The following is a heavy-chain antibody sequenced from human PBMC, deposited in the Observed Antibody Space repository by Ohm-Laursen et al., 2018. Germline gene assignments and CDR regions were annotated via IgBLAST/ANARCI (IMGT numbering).Heavy chain of an antibody. CDR3: ARDRVWFDP. V-gene: IGHV4-59*01. CDR1: GGSISSYY. CDR2: IYYSGST. Sequence: PSETLSLTCTVSGGSISSYYWSWIRQPPGKGLEWIGFIYYSGSTNYNPSLKSRVTISVDTSKNHFSLKLSSVTAADTAVYYCARDRVWFDPWGQGTLVTVSS. D-gene: IGHD3-10*01. J-gene: IGHJ5*02.